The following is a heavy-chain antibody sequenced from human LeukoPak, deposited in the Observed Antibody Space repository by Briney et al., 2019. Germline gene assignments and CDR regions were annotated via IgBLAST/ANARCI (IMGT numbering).Heavy chain of an antibody. CDR3: ARRIIAAEGGYDAFDI. CDR2: IYYSGST. D-gene: IGHD6-13*01. J-gene: IGHJ3*02. V-gene: IGHV4-59*01. Sequence: SSETLSLTCTVSGGSISSYYWSWIRQPPGKGLEWIGYIYYSGSTNYNPSLKSRVTISVDTSKNQFSLKLSSVTAADTAVYYCARRIIAAEGGYDAFDIWGQGTMVTVSS. CDR1: GGSISSYY.